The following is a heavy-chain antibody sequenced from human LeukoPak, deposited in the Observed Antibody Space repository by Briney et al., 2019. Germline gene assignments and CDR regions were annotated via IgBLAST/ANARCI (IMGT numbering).Heavy chain of an antibody. V-gene: IGHV3-33*06. Sequence: GTSLRLSCAASGFTFSNHVMHWVRQAPGKGLEWVAIIRNDGSNKYYADSVKGRFTISRDNSKSRLYLQMNSLRAEDTAVYYCAKAYGSATYDAFDMWGQGTMVTVS. D-gene: IGHD3-10*01. CDR1: GFTFSNHV. CDR3: AKAYGSATYDAFDM. J-gene: IGHJ3*02. CDR2: IRNDGSNK.